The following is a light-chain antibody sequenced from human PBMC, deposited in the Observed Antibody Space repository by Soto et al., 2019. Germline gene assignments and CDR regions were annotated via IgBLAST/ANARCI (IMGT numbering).Light chain of an antibody. CDR3: CSYAGSSTLV. J-gene: IGLJ2*01. CDR1: SSDVGSYNL. Sequence: QSALTQPASVSGSPGQSITISCTGTSSDVGSYNLVSWYQQHPGKAPKLMIYEVSKRPSGVSNRFSGSKSGNTASLTISGXXAEDEADYYCCSYAGSSTLVFGGGTKLTVL. CDR2: EVS. V-gene: IGLV2-23*02.